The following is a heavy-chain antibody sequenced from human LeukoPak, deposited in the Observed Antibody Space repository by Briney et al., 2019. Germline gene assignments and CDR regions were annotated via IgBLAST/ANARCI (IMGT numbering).Heavy chain of an antibody. CDR1: GFTFNNYA. D-gene: IGHD1-26*01. V-gene: IGHV3-23*01. Sequence: GGSLRLSCAASGFTFNNYAMNWVRQAPGKGLEWVSTINSGGGSTFYADSVQGRFTISRDNSKNTVYLQMNSLRAEDTAVYYCAKDFYSGIVRGAFDIWGQGTMVTVSS. CDR3: AKDFYSGIVRGAFDI. J-gene: IGHJ3*02. CDR2: INSGGGST.